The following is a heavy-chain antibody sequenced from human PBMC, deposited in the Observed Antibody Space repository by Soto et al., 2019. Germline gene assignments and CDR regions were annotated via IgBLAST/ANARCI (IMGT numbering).Heavy chain of an antibody. V-gene: IGHV4-59*03. D-gene: IGHD3-10*01. CDR3: AADFFGSGSSHSGRYYYGMDV. J-gene: IGHJ6*02. CDR2: IFDSAIT. CDR1: GGSITNSS. Sequence: SETLSLTCSVPGGSITNSSWSWIRQPPGQVLEWIGYIFDSAITRYNPSLKSRVTISMDTSQNQVSLRLTSVTAADTAVYYCAADFFGSGSSHSGRYYYGMDVWGQGTTVTVSS.